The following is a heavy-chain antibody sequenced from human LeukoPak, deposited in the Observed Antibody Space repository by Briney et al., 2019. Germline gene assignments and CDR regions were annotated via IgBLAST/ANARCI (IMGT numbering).Heavy chain of an antibody. CDR2: IYHSGSS. V-gene: IGHV4-34*01. Sequence: SETLSLTCAVYGGSFSGYYWSWIRQPPGKGLEWIGSIYHSGSSYYNPSLKSRVTISVDTSKNHFSLKLSSVTAADTAVYYCARPADFYGSGGYDWGQGTLVTVSS. D-gene: IGHD3-10*01. CDR1: GGSFSGYY. J-gene: IGHJ4*02. CDR3: ARPADFYGSGGYD.